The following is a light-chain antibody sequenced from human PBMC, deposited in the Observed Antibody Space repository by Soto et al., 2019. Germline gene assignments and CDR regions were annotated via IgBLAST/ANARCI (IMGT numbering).Light chain of an antibody. CDR1: QSVSSSY. V-gene: IGKV3-20*01. CDR3: QQANSFPFT. J-gene: IGKJ3*01. CDR2: GAS. Sequence: VLTQSPGTRSLSPGGRATLSCMASQSVSSSYLAWYQHKRGQAPRLLMYGASSRATGVPDRFSGWGSGTDFTLTISSLQPEDFATYYCQQANSFPFTFGPGTKVDIK.